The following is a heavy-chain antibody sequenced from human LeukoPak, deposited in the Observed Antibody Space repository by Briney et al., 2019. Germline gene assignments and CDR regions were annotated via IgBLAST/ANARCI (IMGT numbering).Heavy chain of an antibody. V-gene: IGHV4-39*01. CDR2: IYYSGST. CDR3: ARPAAYYDSSDPYDY. J-gene: IGHJ4*02. CDR1: GGSISSSSYY. D-gene: IGHD3-22*01. Sequence: PSETLSLTCTVSGGSISSSSYYWGWIRQPPGKGLEWNGSIYYSGSTYYNPSLKSRVTISVDTSKNQFSLKLSSVTAADTAVYYCARPAAYYDSSDPYDYWGQGTLVTVSS.